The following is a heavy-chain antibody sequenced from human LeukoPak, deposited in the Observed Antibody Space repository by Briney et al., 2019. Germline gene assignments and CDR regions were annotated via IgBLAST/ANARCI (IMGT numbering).Heavy chain of an antibody. D-gene: IGHD3/OR15-3a*01. CDR1: GFTFSSYA. Sequence: GGSLRLSCAASGFTFSSYAMSWVRQAPGKGLEWVSAISGSGGSTYYADSVKGRFTISRDNSKNTLYLQMNSLRAEDTAVYCCAKDPGLDWYFDLWGRGALVTVSS. CDR3: AKDPGLDWYFDL. J-gene: IGHJ2*01. CDR2: ISGSGGST. V-gene: IGHV3-23*01.